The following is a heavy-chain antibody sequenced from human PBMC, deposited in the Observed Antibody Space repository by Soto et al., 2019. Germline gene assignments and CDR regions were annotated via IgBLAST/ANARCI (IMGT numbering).Heavy chain of an antibody. D-gene: IGHD3-22*01. V-gene: IGHV1-69*13. CDR3: ARATYYYDSSGYSRYYYGMDV. Sequence: ASVKVCCKASGGTFSSYAISWVRQAPGQGLEWMGGIIPIFGTANYAQKFQGRVTITADESTSTAYMELSSLRSEDTAVYYCARATYYYDSSGYSRYYYGMDVWGQGTTVTVSS. CDR2: IIPIFGTA. CDR1: GGTFSSYA. J-gene: IGHJ6*02.